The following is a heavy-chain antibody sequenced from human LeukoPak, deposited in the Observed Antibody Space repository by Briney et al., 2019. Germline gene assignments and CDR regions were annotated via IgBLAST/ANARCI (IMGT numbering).Heavy chain of an antibody. CDR1: GFTVTSNY. D-gene: IGHD3-3*02. J-gene: IGHJ3*02. V-gene: IGHV3-66*02. CDR2: IYRGGST. Sequence: PGRSLTLSCAASGFTVTSNYMSWGRQAPRKGLEWVLVIYRGGSTYYADLVKERFTISRDNSKNSLYLQMNSMRAEDTAVYYCAREISRTGAFDIWGQGTMVTVSS. CDR3: AREISRTGAFDI.